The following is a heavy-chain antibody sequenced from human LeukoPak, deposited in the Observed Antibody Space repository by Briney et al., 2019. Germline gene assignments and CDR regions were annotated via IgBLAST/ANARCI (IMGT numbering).Heavy chain of an antibody. CDR1: GGSISSSRYY. CDR3: ARHLRQQLVRRYFDY. Sequence: SETLSLTCTVSGGSISSSRYYWGWIRQPPGKGLEWIGSIYYSGSTYYNPSLKSRVTISVDTSKNQFSLKLSSVTAADTAVYYCARHLRQQLVRRYFDYWGQGTLVTVSS. CDR2: IYYSGST. J-gene: IGHJ4*02. V-gene: IGHV4-39*01. D-gene: IGHD6-13*01.